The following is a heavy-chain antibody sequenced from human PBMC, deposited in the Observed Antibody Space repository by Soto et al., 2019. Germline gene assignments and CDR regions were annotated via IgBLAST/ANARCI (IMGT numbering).Heavy chain of an antibody. Sequence: GASVKVSCKASGGTFSSYAISWVRQAPGQGLEWMGGIIPIFGTANYAQTFQGRVTITADASTSTAYMELSSLRSEEPAVYYCARGERFLQWLSSYYYYGMDVWGQGTTVTVSS. CDR1: GGTFSSYA. CDR3: ARGERFLQWLSSYYYYGMDV. CDR2: IIPIFGTA. J-gene: IGHJ6*02. V-gene: IGHV1-69*13. D-gene: IGHD3-3*01.